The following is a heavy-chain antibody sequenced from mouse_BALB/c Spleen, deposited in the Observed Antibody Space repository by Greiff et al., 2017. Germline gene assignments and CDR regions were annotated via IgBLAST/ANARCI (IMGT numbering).Heavy chain of an antibody. CDR1: GYTFTSYW. D-gene: IGHD2-14*01. V-gene: IGHV1-69*02. J-gene: IGHJ2*01. Sequence: QVQLQQPGAELVKPGASVKLSCKASGYTFTSYWMHWVKQRPGQGLEWIGEIDPSDSYTNYNQKFKGKATLTVDKSSSTAYMQLSSLTSEDSAVYYCARKVRRGGYFDYWGQGTTLTVSS. CDR3: ARKVRRGGYFDY. CDR2: IDPSDSYT.